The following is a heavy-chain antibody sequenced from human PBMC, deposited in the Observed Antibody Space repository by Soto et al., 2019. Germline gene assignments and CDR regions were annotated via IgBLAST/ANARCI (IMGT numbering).Heavy chain of an antibody. V-gene: IGHV1-69*01. J-gene: IGHJ2*01. CDR3: VRARGSSSWFFMVGDFDL. D-gene: IGHD6-13*01. CDR1: GGTFSSYA. CDR2: IIPIFGTA. Sequence: QVQLVQSGAEVKKPGSSVKVSCKASGGTFSSYAISWVRQAPGQGLEWMGGIIPIFGTANYAQKFQGRVTITADESTSTAYMEVSSLRSEDTAVYYCVRARGSSSWFFMVGDFDLWGRGTLVTVSS.